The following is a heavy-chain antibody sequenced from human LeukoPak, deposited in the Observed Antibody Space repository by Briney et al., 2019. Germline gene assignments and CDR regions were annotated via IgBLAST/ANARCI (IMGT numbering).Heavy chain of an antibody. CDR2: ISSSSSYI. CDR3: ARGYCSSTSCPGGDY. V-gene: IGHV3-21*01. Sequence: GGSLRLSCAASGFTFSSYSMNWVRQAPGKGLEWVSSISSSSSYIYYADSVKGRFTISRDNAKNSLYLQMNSLRAEDTAVYYCARGYCSSTSCPGGDYWGQGTLVTVSS. CDR1: GFTFSSYS. D-gene: IGHD2-2*01. J-gene: IGHJ4*02.